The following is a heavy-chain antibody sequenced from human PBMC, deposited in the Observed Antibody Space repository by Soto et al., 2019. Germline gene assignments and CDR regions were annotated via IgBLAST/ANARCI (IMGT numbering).Heavy chain of an antibody. CDR3: AKDEYSSSSNWFDP. V-gene: IGHV3-23*01. J-gene: IGHJ5*02. Sequence: GGSLRLSCAASGFTFSSYAMSWVRQAPGKGLEWVSAISGSGSSTYYADSVKGRFTISRDNSKNTLYLQMNSLRAEDTAVYYCAKDEYSSSSNWFDPWGQGTLVTVSS. CDR1: GFTFSSYA. CDR2: ISGSGSST. D-gene: IGHD6-6*01.